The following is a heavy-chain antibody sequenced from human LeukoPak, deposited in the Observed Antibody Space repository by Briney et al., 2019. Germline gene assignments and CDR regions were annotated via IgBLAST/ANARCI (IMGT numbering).Heavy chain of an antibody. J-gene: IGHJ4*02. CDR3: AKASGGAAIDY. Sequence: PGGSLRLSCAASGFTFSSYGMHWVRQAPGKGLEWVAVISYDGSNKYYADSVKGRFTISRDNSKNTLYLQMNSLRAEDTAVYYCAKASGGAAIDYWGQGTLVPVSS. CDR1: GFTFSSYG. D-gene: IGHD3-16*01. V-gene: IGHV3-30*18. CDR2: ISYDGSNK.